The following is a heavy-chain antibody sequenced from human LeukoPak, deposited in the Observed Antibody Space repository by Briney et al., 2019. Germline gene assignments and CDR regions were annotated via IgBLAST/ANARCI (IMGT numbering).Heavy chain of an antibody. J-gene: IGHJ3*02. V-gene: IGHV3-30*02. CDR3: AKDFFSDTVVTPGRAFDI. Sequence: GGSLRLSCAASGFTFSSYAMSWVRQAPGKGLEWVAFIRYDGSNKYYADSVKGRFTISRDNSKNTLYLQMNSLRAEDTAVYYCAKDFFSDTVVTPGRAFDIWGQGTMVTVSS. D-gene: IGHD4-23*01. CDR1: GFTFSSYA. CDR2: IRYDGSNK.